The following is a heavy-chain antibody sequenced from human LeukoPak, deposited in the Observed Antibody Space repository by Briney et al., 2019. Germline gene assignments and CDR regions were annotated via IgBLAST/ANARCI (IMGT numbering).Heavy chain of an antibody. CDR1: GYTFTSYY. J-gene: IGHJ5*02. V-gene: IGHV1-46*01. CDR3: ARGGLLEGFDP. Sequence: GASVEVSCKASGYTFTSYYMHWVRQAPGQGLEWMGIINPSGGSTSYAQKFQGRVTMTRDMSTSTVYMELSSLRSEDTAVYYCARGGLLEGFDPWGQGTLVTVSS. CDR2: INPSGGST.